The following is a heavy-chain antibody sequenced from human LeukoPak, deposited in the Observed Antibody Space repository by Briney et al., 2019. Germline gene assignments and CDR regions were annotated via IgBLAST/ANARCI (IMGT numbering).Heavy chain of an antibody. J-gene: IGHJ4*02. Sequence: GESLKISCKGSGYSFTSYWIAWVRPMPGKGLEWMGVIYPDDSDTRYSPSFQGQVTISADKSISTAYLQWSSLKASDTAMYYCARSPGYSSGWYLDYWGQGTLVTVSS. CDR2: IYPDDSDT. CDR3: ARSPGYSSGWYLDY. V-gene: IGHV5-51*01. CDR1: GYSFTSYW. D-gene: IGHD6-19*01.